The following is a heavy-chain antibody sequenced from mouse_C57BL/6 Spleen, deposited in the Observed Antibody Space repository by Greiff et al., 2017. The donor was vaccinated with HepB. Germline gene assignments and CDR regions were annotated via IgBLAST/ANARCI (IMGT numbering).Heavy chain of an antibody. V-gene: IGHV1-61*01. CDR2: IYPSDSET. CDR3: ARESSGDGDFDV. D-gene: IGHD2-13*01. CDR1: GYTFTSYW. Sequence: QVQLKQPGAELVRPGSSVKLSCKASGYTFTSYWMDWVKQRPGQGLEWIGNIYPSDSETHYNQKFKDKATLTVDKSSSTAYMQLSSLTSEDSAVYYCARESSGDGDFDVWGTGTTVTVSS. J-gene: IGHJ1*03.